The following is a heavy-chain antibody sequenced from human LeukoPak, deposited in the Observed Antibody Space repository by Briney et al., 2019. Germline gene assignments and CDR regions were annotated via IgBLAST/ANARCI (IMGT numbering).Heavy chain of an antibody. V-gene: IGHV5-51*01. Sequence: GESLKISCKGSGYSFTSDWIGWVRQMPGKGLEWMGIMYPGDSDTRYSPSFQGQVTISADKSISTAYLQWSSLKASDTAMYHCAKQRPYYYGSGSYRAFDIWGQGTMVTVSS. CDR1: GYSFTSDW. J-gene: IGHJ3*02. CDR2: MYPGDSDT. D-gene: IGHD3-10*01. CDR3: AKQRPYYYGSGSYRAFDI.